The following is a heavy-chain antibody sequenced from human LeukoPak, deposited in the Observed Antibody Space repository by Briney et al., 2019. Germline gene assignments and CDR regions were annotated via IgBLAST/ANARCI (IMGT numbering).Heavy chain of an antibody. D-gene: IGHD3-10*01. CDR3: ARRVLLRGWFDP. V-gene: IGHV4-39*01. CDR2: IYYSGTT. Sequence: SETLSLTCSVSGDSISSRDYYWGWIRQPPGRGLEWIGSIYYSGTTYYNPSLKSRVTISIDASKNQFSLKLNAVTAADTGVYYCARRVLLRGWFDPWGQGTLVTVSS. J-gene: IGHJ5*02. CDR1: GDSISSRDYY.